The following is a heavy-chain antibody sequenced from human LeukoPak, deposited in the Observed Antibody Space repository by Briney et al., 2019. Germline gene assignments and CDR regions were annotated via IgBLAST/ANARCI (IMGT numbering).Heavy chain of an antibody. CDR3: AREGGGGQQVPAAYYYYYYMDV. V-gene: IGHV3-7*01. J-gene: IGHJ6*03. D-gene: IGHD2-2*01. CDR2: IKQDGSEK. Sequence: PGRSLRLSCAASGFTFSSYGMHWVRQAPGKGLEWVANIKQDGSEKYYVDSVKGRLTISRDNAKNSLYLQMNSLRAEDTAVYYCAREGGGGQQVPAAYYYYYYMDVWGKGTTVTVSS. CDR1: GFTFSSYG.